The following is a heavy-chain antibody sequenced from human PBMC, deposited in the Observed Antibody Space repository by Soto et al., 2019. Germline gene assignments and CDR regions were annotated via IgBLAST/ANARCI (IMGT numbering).Heavy chain of an antibody. CDR2: INHSGST. V-gene: IGHV4-34*01. D-gene: IGHD3-22*01. CDR1: GGYFSGYY. Sequence: PSETLSLTCAVYGGYFSGYYWSWIRQPPGKGLEWIGEINHSGSTNYNPSLKSRVTISVDTSKNQFSLKLSSVTAADTAVYYCARGGVDYYDSSGYYFSPYYFDYWGQGTLVTVSS. CDR3: ARGGVDYYDSSGYYFSPYYFDY. J-gene: IGHJ4*02.